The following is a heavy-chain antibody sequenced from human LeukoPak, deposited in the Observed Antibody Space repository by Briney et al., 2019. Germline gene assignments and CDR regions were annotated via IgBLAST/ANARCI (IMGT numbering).Heavy chain of an antibody. V-gene: IGHV1-2*02. CDR2: INANSGGP. CDR3: ARQIPSTIEGYDI. J-gene: IGHJ3*02. CDR1: GFTFTGYY. Sequence: GASVKVSCKASGFTFTGYYIHWVRQAPGQGFEWIGWINANSGGPKYAQKFQGRVTMTRDTSISTAYMELTSLKSDDTAVYFCARQIPSTIEGYDIWGQGTMVTVSS. D-gene: IGHD1-14*01.